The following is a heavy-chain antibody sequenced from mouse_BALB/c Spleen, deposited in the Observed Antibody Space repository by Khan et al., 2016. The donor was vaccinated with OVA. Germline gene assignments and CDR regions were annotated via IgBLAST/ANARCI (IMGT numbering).Heavy chain of an antibody. J-gene: IGHJ4*01. V-gene: IGHV3-2*02. CDR1: GYSITSDYA. Sequence: EVQLQESGPGLVKPSQSLSLTCTVTGYSITSDYAWNWIRQFPGNKLAWMGYISSSGSTSYNPSLKSRISITRDTSKNQFFLQLKSVTTEDTATYCCARTLLFSYADDLDYWGQGTTVTVSS. CDR3: ARTLLFSYADDLDY. D-gene: IGHD1-1*01. CDR2: ISSSGST.